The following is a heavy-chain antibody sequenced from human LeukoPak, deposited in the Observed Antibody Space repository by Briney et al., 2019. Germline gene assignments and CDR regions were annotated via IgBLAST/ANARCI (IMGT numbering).Heavy chain of an antibody. Sequence: GGSLRLSCAASGFSFSSYSMNWVRQAPGKGLEWVSYITSTSSTIYYAGSVKGRFTISRDNAKNSLYLQMNSLRAEDTAVYYCARGVIYGSGSYTPLWGQGTLVTVAA. V-gene: IGHV3-48*01. D-gene: IGHD3-10*01. CDR3: ARGVIYGSGSYTPL. CDR2: ITSTSSTI. CDR1: GFSFSSYS. J-gene: IGHJ4*02.